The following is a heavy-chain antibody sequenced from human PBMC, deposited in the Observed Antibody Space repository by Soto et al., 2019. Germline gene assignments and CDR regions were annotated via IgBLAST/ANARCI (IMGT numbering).Heavy chain of an antibody. V-gene: IGHV1-2*02. Sequence: GASVKLSCKDSGYTFTGNYMHWVRQAPEQGLEWMGWINPNSGGTNYAQKFQGRVTMTRDTSISTAYMELSRLRSDDTAVYYCARDHISDYYDSSGYHGAVDYWGQGTLVTVSS. CDR3: ARDHISDYYDSSGYHGAVDY. J-gene: IGHJ4*02. D-gene: IGHD3-22*01. CDR2: INPNSGGT. CDR1: GYTFTGNY.